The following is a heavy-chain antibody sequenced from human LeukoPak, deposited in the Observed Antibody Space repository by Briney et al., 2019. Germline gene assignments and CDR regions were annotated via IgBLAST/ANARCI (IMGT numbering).Heavy chain of an antibody. D-gene: IGHD6-13*01. CDR1: GFTFSGSA. Sequence: GGSLRLSCAASGFTFSGSAIHWVRQAPGKGLEWVGRIKPRTEGGTSDYAAPVRGRFSISRDDSKNMLYLEVSSLKTEDTAVYYCTTGSPPDYWGQGTLVTVSS. J-gene: IGHJ4*02. CDR3: TTGSPPDY. CDR2: IKPRTEGGTS. V-gene: IGHV3-15*07.